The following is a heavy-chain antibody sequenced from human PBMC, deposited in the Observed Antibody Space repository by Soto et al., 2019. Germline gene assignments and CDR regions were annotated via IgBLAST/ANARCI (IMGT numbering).Heavy chain of an antibody. CDR2: IIPIFGTA. V-gene: IGHV1-69*06. Sequence: SVKVSCKASGGTFSSYAISWVRQAPGQGLEWMGGIIPIFGTANYAQKLQGRVTITADKSTSTAYMELSSLRSEDTAVYYCARDLFKVVVTASLYYYYYGMDVWGQGTTVTVSS. J-gene: IGHJ6*02. CDR1: GGTFSSYA. D-gene: IGHD2-21*02. CDR3: ARDLFKVVVTASLYYYYYGMDV.